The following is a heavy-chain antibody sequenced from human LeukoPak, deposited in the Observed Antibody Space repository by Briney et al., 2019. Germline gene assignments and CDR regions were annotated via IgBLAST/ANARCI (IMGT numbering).Heavy chain of an antibody. CDR3: AKDIGQQLRFGKFDAFDI. CDR2: ITRSGATT. Sequence: SGGSLRLSCAASGFSFATNAMSWVRQAPGKGPEWVSSITRSGATTAYADSVKGRFTISRDNAKNSVYLQMNSLRAEDTALYYCAKDIGQQLRFGKFDAFDIWGQGTMVTVSS. V-gene: IGHV3-23*01. J-gene: IGHJ3*02. D-gene: IGHD3-10*01. CDR1: GFSFATNA.